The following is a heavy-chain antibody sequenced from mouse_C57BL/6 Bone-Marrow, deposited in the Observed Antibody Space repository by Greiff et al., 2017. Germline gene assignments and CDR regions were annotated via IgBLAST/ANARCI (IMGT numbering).Heavy chain of an antibody. Sequence: VQLQQSGAELMKPGASVKLSCKATGYTFTGYWIEWVKQRPGHGLEWIGEILPGSGSTNYTEKFKGKATFTADTSSNTAYMQLSSLTTEDSAIYYCAREGVIRGAMDYWGQGTSVTVSS. V-gene: IGHV1-9*01. CDR2: ILPGSGST. CDR1: GYTFTGYW. J-gene: IGHJ4*01. CDR3: AREGVIRGAMDY. D-gene: IGHD2-5*01.